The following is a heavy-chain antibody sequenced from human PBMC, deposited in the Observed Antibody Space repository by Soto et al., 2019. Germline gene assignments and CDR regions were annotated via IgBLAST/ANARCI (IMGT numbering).Heavy chain of an antibody. D-gene: IGHD3-16*02. CDR1: GFILSNYE. V-gene: IGHV3-48*03. CDR2: ISSRGTVK. CDR3: ARYRWFDA. J-gene: IGHJ5*02. Sequence: GGSLRLSCAASGFILSNYEMNWVRQAPGKGLEWISYISSRGTVKHHADSVKGRFTISRDNAKNSLYLQMDSLRAEDTAVYYCARYRWFDAWGQGTLVTVSA.